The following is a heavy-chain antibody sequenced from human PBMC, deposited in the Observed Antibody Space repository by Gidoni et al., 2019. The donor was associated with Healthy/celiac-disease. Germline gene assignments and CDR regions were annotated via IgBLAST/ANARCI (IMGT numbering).Heavy chain of an antibody. Sequence: QVQLQQWGAGLLKPSETLSLTCAVYGGSFSAYYWHWLRQPPGKGLEWIGEINHSGSTNYTPSLKSRVTISVDTSKNQFSLKLSSVTAADTAIYYCARGRIGSGTYAFDIWGQGTMVTVSS. J-gene: IGHJ3*02. D-gene: IGHD1-26*01. CDR3: ARGRIGSGTYAFDI. CDR1: GGSFSAYY. CDR2: INHSGST. V-gene: IGHV4-34*01.